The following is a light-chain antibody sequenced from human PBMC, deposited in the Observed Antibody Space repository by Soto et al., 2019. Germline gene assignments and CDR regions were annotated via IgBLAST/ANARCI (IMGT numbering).Light chain of an antibody. J-gene: IGKJ1*01. CDR3: QQHNVWPAT. CDR1: QSVSSSY. CDR2: GAS. V-gene: IGKV3-20*01. Sequence: EIVLTQSPGTLSLSPGERATLSCRASQSVSSSYLAWYQQKPGQAPRLLIYGASSRATGIPDRFSGSGSGTDFTLTISSLQSEDFAVYYCQQHNVWPATFGQGTKVDIK.